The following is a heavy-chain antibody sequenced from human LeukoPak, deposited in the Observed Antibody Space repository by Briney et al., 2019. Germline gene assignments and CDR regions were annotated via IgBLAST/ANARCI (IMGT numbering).Heavy chain of an antibody. CDR1: GFTFSSYD. Sequence: GGSLRLSCAASGFTFSSYDMHWVRQATGKGLEWVSAIGTAGGTYYPGSVKGRFTISRENAKNSLYLQMNSLRAGDTAVYYCARGPIHRRGAFDIWGQGTMVTVSS. CDR2: IGTAGGT. J-gene: IGHJ3*02. CDR3: ARGPIHRRGAFDI. V-gene: IGHV3-13*01. D-gene: IGHD1-14*01.